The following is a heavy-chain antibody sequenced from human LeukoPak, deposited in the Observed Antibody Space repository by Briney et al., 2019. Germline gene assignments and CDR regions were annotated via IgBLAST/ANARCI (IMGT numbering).Heavy chain of an antibody. V-gene: IGHV3-9*01. CDR2: ISWNSGSI. Sequence: GRSLRLSCAASGFTFDDYAMHWVRHAPGKGLEWVSGISWNSGSIGYADSVKGRFTISRDNAKNSLYLQMNSLRAEDTALYYCAKDIGGDSWGLIDYWGQGTLVTVSS. CDR1: GFTFDDYA. J-gene: IGHJ4*02. D-gene: IGHD2-21*02. CDR3: AKDIGGDSWGLIDY.